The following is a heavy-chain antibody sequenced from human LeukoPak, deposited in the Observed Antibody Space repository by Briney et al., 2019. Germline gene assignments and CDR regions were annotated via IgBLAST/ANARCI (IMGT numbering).Heavy chain of an antibody. CDR2: ISSYSTYI. V-gene: IGHV3-21*01. D-gene: IGHD3-22*01. CDR3: ARDSFAGYDSGGYSSYDY. J-gene: IGHJ4*02. CDR1: GFSFSDYS. Sequence: PGGSLRLSCAASGFSFSDYSMNWVRQAPGKGLEWVSFISSYSTYIYYADSLKGRFTISRDNAKNSLYLQMNSLRAEDTAVYYCARDSFAGYDSGGYSSYDYWGQGTLVTVSS.